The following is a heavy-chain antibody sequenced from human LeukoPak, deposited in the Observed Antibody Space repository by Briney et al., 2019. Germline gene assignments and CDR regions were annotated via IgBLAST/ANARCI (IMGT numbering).Heavy chain of an antibody. CDR2: INHSGST. CDR3: ARDLWFGEFNAFDI. J-gene: IGHJ3*02. CDR1: GGSFSGYY. D-gene: IGHD3-10*01. Sequence: SETLSLTCAVYGGSFSGYYWSWIRQPPGKGLEWIGEINHSGSTNYNPSLKSRVTISVDTSKNQFSLKLSSVTAADTAVYYCARDLWFGEFNAFDIWGQGTMVTVSS. V-gene: IGHV4-34*01.